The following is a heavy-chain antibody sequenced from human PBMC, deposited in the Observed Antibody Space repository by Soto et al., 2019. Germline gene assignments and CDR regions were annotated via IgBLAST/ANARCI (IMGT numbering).Heavy chain of an antibody. Sequence: QVQLVQSGAEVKKHGASVKVSCTASGYTFTHYAIHWVRHAPGQRLEWMGFINAGSGNTKYSQTFQGRLTFTKDTSASTAYMDLSSLRSEVTARYYCARGLAADGAWGQGTLVTVSS. CDR1: GYTFTHYA. CDR3: ARGLAADGA. V-gene: IGHV1-3*01. CDR2: INAGSGNT. J-gene: IGHJ5*02. D-gene: IGHD6-13*01.